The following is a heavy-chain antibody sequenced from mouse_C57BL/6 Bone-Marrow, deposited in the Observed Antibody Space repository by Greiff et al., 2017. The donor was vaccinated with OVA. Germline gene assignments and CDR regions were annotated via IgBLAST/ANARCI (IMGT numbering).Heavy chain of an antibody. J-gene: IGHJ4*01. CDR3: ARQGYYNAMDY. CDR1: GFTFSSYG. V-gene: IGHV5-6*02. D-gene: IGHD2-2*01. CDR2: ISSGGSYT. Sequence: EVMLVESGGDLVKPGGSLKLSCAASGFTFSSYGMSWVRQTPDKRLEWVATISSGGSYTCYTDSVKGRFTLSRDNAKNTLYLQMSSLKSEDTAMYYCARQGYYNAMDYWGKGTSVTVSS.